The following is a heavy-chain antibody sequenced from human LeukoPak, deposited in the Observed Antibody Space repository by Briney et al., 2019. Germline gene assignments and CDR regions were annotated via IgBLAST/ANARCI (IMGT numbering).Heavy chain of an antibody. CDR1: GGSISGYY. D-gene: IGHD5-12*01. CDR2: IYYTGST. CDR3: ARRGYSGYERFDY. Sequence: SETLSLTCTVSGGSISGYYWSWIRQPPGKGLEWIGYIYYTGSTNYNPSLKSRVTISVDTSKNQFSLKLSSVAAADTAVYYCARRGYSGYERFDYWGQGALVTVSA. V-gene: IGHV4-59*08. J-gene: IGHJ4*02.